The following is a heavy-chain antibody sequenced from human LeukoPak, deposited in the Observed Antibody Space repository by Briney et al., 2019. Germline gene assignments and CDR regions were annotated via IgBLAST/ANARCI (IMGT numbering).Heavy chain of an antibody. V-gene: IGHV3-33*06. CDR3: AKGTRSSPNDAADI. J-gene: IGHJ3*02. CDR2: IWYDGSNK. Sequence: GGSLRLSCAASGFTFSSYGMHWVRQAPGKGLEWVAVIWYDGSNKYYADSVKGRFTISRDNSKNTLYLQMNSLRAEDTAVYYCAKGTRSSPNDAADIWGQGTMVTVSS. D-gene: IGHD1-26*01. CDR1: GFTFSSYG.